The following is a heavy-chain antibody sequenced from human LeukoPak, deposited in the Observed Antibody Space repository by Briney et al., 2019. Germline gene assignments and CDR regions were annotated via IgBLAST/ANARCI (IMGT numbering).Heavy chain of an antibody. CDR3: AKDVGYSSSSEGQRFEYYFDY. CDR2: IRYDGSNK. CDR1: GFTFSSYG. D-gene: IGHD6-6*01. Sequence: GGSLRLSCAASGFTFSSYGMHWVRQAPGKGLEWVAFIRYDGSNKYYADSVKGRFTISRDNSKNTLYLQMNSLRAEDTAVYYCAKDVGYSSSSEGQRFEYYFDYWGQGTLVTVSS. V-gene: IGHV3-30*02. J-gene: IGHJ4*02.